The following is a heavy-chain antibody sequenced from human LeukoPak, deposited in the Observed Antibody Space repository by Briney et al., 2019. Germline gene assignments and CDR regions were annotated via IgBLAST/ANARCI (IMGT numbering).Heavy chain of an antibody. CDR3: ERILRRVGARDAFDI. CDR1: GFSLSTSGMW. J-gene: IGHJ3*02. Sequence: FGPALLKPTQTLTLTCTFSGFSLSTSGMWVSWIRQPPGKALEWLARIDWDDDKYYSTSLKTRLPISKDTSKNQVVLTMTNMDPVDTATYYCERILRRVGARDAFDIWGQGTMVTVSS. V-gene: IGHV2-70*11. CDR2: IDWDDDK. D-gene: IGHD1-26*01.